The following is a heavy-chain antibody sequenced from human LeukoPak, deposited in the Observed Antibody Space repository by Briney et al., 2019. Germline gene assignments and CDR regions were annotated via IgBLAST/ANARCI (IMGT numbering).Heavy chain of an antibody. CDR2: LIPVFGAA. V-gene: IGHV1-69*05. CDR3: ARGQRDPGAGAGIDYYYYYMDV. Sequence: SVKVSCKAAGGTFSNYGHAISWVRQAPGQGLEWIGGLIPVFGAAKYAQKFQGRVTIATDESTTTAYMEVTGLRSEDTAVYYCARGQRDPGAGAGIDYYYYYMDVWGKGTTVTVSS. J-gene: IGHJ6*03. CDR1: GGTFSNYGHA. D-gene: IGHD6-19*01.